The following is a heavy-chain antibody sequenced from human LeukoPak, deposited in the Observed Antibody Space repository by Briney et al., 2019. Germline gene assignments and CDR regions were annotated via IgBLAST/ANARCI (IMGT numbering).Heavy chain of an antibody. CDR3: AKELRTYCSGGSCYWAKYFDY. D-gene: IGHD2-15*01. CDR2: ISSSGSTI. CDR1: GFTFSSYE. J-gene: IGHJ4*02. V-gene: IGHV3-48*03. Sequence: GGSLRLSCAASGFTFSSYEMNWVRQAPGKGLEWVSYISSSGSTIYYADSVKGRFTISRDNSKNTLYLQMNSMRAEDTAVYYCAKELRTYCSGGSCYWAKYFDYWGQGTLVTVSS.